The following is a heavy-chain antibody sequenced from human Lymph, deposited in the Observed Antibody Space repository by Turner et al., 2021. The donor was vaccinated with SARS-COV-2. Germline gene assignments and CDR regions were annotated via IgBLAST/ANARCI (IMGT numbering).Heavy chain of an antibody. V-gene: IGHV3-23*01. CDR2: ISSSGGST. CDR1: GFTFSSYA. D-gene: IGHD1-1*01. CDR3: AKDPNWYVLSAVDY. J-gene: IGHJ4*02. Sequence: EVPLLESGGGLVQPGGSLRLSCAASGFTFSSYAMSWVRQAPGKVLEWVSSISSSGGSTYYADSVKGRFTISRDNSKNTLYLQMNSLRAEDTAIYYCAKDPNWYVLSAVDYWGQGTLVTVSS.